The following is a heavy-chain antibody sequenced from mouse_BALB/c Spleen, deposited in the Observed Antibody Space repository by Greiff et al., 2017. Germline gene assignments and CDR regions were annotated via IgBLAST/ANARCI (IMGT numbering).Heavy chain of an antibody. D-gene: IGHD2-2*01. CDR1: GFNIKDYY. Sequence: VQLQQSGAELVRSGASVKLSCTASGFNIKDYYMHWVKQRPEQGLEWIGWIDPENGDTEYAPKFQGQATMTADTSSNTAYLQLSSLTSEDTAVYYCNAWYYCGYDGGFAYWGQGTLVTVSA. CDR2: IDPENGDT. J-gene: IGHJ3*01. V-gene: IGHV14-4*02. CDR3: NAWYYCGYDGGFAY.